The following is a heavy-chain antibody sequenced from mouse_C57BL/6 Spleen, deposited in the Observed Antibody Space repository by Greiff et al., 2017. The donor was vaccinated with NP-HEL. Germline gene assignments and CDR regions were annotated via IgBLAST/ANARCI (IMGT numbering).Heavy chain of an antibody. J-gene: IGHJ4*01. CDR1: GYTFTSYW. CDR3: ARAVYYGRYAVDY. D-gene: IGHD2-1*01. V-gene: IGHV1-69*01. Sequence: LQESGAELVMPGASVKLSCTASGYTFTSYWMHWVKQRPGQGLEWIGEIDPSDSYTKYNQKFKGKSTLTVDKSSSTAYMQLSSLTSEDAAVYYCARAVYYGRYAVDYWGQGTSVTVSS. CDR2: IDPSDSYT.